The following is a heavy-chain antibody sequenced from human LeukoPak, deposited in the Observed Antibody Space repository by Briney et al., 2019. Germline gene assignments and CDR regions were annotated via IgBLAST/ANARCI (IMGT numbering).Heavy chain of an antibody. J-gene: IGHJ4*02. CDR3: AKEIVGGFNPGAY. Sequence: SETLSLTCTVSPDSTTSNFWSWVRQPPGKGLEWIGELHRSGSTNYNPSLQSRVTISIDRSKNQIALELSSVTAAETAVYYCAKEIVGGFNPGAYWGQGTLVTVSS. CDR1: PDSTTSNF. D-gene: IGHD1-14*01. V-gene: IGHV4-4*02. CDR2: LHRSGST.